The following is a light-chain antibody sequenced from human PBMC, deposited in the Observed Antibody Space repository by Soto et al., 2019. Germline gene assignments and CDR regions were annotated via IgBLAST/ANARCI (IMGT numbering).Light chain of an antibody. V-gene: IGKV3-20*01. CDR3: YRCGSSPFL. J-gene: IGKJ3*01. Sequence: EVVLTQSPATLSLSPGDSAALSCWASQTLRVNNFAWYHQKPGQPPRLLVYGPSGRATGIPDRFSGSGSRTVFNLTLSSVEPEHFGIYCCYRCGSSPFLFGPGTKV. CDR2: GPS. CDR1: QTLRVNN.